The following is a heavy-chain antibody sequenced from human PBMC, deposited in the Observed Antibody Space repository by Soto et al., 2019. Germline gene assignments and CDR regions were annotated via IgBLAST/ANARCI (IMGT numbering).Heavy chain of an antibody. V-gene: IGHV3-23*01. CDR3: AKAITMIVVALFDY. D-gene: IGHD3-22*01. J-gene: IGHJ4*02. Sequence: GGSLRLSCAASGFTFSSYAMSWVRQAPGKGLEWVSAISGSGGSTYYADSVKGRFTISRDNSKNTPYLQMNSLRAEDTAVYYCAKAITMIVVALFDYWGQGTLVTVSS. CDR2: ISGSGGST. CDR1: GFTFSSYA.